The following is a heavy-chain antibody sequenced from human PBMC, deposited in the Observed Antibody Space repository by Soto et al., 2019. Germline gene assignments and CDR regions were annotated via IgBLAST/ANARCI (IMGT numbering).Heavy chain of an antibody. D-gene: IGHD2-15*01. CDR2: ISYDGSNK. V-gene: IGHV3-30-3*01. Sequence: QVQLVESGGGVVQPGRSLRLSCAASGFTFSSYAMHWVRQAPGKGLEWVAVISYDGSNKYYAASVQGRFTISRDHSKNALDLQMNSLRAEDTAVYYCASDRGGYVAARYFQHWGQGTLVTVSS. CDR3: ASDRGGYVAARYFQH. CDR1: GFTFSSYA. J-gene: IGHJ1*01.